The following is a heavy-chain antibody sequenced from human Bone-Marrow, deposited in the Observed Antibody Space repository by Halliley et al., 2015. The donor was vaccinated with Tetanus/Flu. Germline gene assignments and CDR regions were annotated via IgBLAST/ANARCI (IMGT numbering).Heavy chain of an antibody. Sequence: KGLEWGRRKKTEADGGTIDYAAPVKGRFAISRDDSKNTVYLQMNSLKTEDTGVYFCTWSGAAWGQGTLVTVSS. CDR3: TWSGAA. D-gene: IGHD3-3*01. V-gene: IGHV3-15*07. J-gene: IGHJ5*02. CDR2: KKTEADGGTI.